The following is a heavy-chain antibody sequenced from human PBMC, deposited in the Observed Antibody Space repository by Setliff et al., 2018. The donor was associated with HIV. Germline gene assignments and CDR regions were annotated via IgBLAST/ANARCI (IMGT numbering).Heavy chain of an antibody. CDR1: GAPISSGGNY. Sequence: PSETLSLTCTVSGAPISSGGNYWSWIRQHPGKGLEWIGDIYYSGTTHHNPSLRSRITISLDTSKNHFSLQLSSVTAADTAVYFCARGRFYDTLTGFYFDDWGQGTLVTVSS. J-gene: IGHJ4*02. V-gene: IGHV4-31*03. D-gene: IGHD3-9*01. CDR2: IYYSGTT. CDR3: ARGRFYDTLTGFYFDD.